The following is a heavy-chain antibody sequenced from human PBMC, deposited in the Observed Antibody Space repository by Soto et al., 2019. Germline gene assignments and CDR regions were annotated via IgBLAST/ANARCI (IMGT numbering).Heavy chain of an antibody. Sequence: GASVKVSCKASGYTFTGYYMHWVRQAPGQGLEWMGWVNPNSGGTNYAQKFQGRVTMTRDTSISTAYMELSRLRSDDTAVYYCARDPFGGRTSFNYYYGMDVWGQGTTVTVSS. CDR3: ARDPFGGRTSFNYYYGMDV. J-gene: IGHJ6*02. CDR2: VNPNSGGT. D-gene: IGHD3-3*01. CDR1: GYTFTGYY. V-gene: IGHV1-2*02.